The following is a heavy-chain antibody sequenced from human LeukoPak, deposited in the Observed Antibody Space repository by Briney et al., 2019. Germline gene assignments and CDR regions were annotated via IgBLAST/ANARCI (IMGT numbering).Heavy chain of an antibody. J-gene: IGHJ4*02. D-gene: IGHD2-2*03. CDR3: LRIPFTSRPGAMDMA. Sequence: GGSLRLSCAASGFNLGRYAMSWVRQAPGRGLEWVSCINTGETTFYSDSVKGRFSISRDNSNNTLFLQMSSLRAEDTAVYYCLRIPFTSRPGAMDMAGGQGTLVTVSS. CDR2: INTGETT. V-gene: IGHV3-23*01. CDR1: GFNLGRYA.